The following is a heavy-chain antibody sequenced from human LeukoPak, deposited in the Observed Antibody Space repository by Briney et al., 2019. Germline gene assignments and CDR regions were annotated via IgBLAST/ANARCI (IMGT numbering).Heavy chain of an antibody. Sequence: GASVKVSCKASGYTFTSYYMHWVRQAPGQGLEWMGIINPSGGSTSYAQKFQGRVTMTRDMSTSTVYMELSSLRSEDTAVYYCARGNCSSTSCYALWFDPWGQGTLVTVSS. V-gene: IGHV1-46*01. J-gene: IGHJ5*02. D-gene: IGHD2-2*01. CDR3: ARGNCSSTSCYALWFDP. CDR1: GYTFTSYY. CDR2: INPSGGST.